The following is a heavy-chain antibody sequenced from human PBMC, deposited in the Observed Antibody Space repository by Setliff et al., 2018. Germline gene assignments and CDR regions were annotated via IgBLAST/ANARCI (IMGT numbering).Heavy chain of an antibody. D-gene: IGHD1-26*01. Sequence: SETLSLTCSVSGASISSNYWGWIRQSPGKGLEWIGYLYYNGTTRFGPSLKSRATISLDTSRNQFSLRLTSVTAADTAVYYCASTPRRGLDIRTRVGAFDSWGQGTVVTVSS. CDR1: GASISSNY. V-gene: IGHV4-59*01. CDR2: LYYNGTT. J-gene: IGHJ4*02. CDR3: ASTPRRGLDIRTRVGAFDS.